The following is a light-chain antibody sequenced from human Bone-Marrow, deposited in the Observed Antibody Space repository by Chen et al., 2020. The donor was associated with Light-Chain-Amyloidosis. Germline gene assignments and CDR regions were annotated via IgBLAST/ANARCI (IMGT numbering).Light chain of an antibody. Sequence: EIVLTPSPGTLSLSPGEGANLSCRASQTISSNYLTWYQQKFGQAPRLLMYGSSSRAPGIPDRFTGSGSGTDFTLTINRLEPEDFAMYYCQQYGTSPLTFGGGTKVEIK. CDR1: QTISSNY. CDR3: QQYGTSPLT. J-gene: IGKJ4*01. CDR2: GSS. V-gene: IGKV3-20*01.